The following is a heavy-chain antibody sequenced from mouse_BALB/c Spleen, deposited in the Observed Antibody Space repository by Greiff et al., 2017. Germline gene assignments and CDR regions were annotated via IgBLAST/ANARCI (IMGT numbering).Heavy chain of an antibody. Sequence: VMLVESGPDLVAPSQSLSITCTVSGFSLTSYGVHWVRQPPGKGLEWLVVIWSDGSTTYNSALKSRLSISKDNSKSQVFLKMNSLQTDDTAMYCCARHYYGSSYAIDYWGQGTSVTVSS. CDR3: ARHYYGSSYAIDY. CDR1: GFSLTSYG. CDR2: IWSDGST. D-gene: IGHD1-1*01. J-gene: IGHJ4*01. V-gene: IGHV2-6-2*01.